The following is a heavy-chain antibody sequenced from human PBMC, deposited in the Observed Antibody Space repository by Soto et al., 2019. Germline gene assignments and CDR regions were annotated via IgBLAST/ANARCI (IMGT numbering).Heavy chain of an antibody. CDR3: ARGRGYCSGSSCHVDF. Sequence: EVQLVESGGGLVQPGGSLRLSCAASGFTFSSYWMHWVRQAPGKGLVWVSRININGSSTSYEDSVKGRFTISRDNTKNTLYLQMNLLRVEDTALYYCARGRGYCSGSSCHVDFWGQGTLVTVSS. CDR2: ININGSST. V-gene: IGHV3-74*01. CDR1: GFTFSSYW. J-gene: IGHJ4*02. D-gene: IGHD2-15*01.